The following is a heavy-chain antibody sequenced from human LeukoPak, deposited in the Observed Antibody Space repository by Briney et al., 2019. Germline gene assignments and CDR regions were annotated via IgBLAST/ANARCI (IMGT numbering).Heavy chain of an antibody. V-gene: IGHV3-48*03. CDR2: FSGSGSSI. Sequence: GGSLRLSCAASGFTFSSYEMNWVRQAPGKGLEWVSQFSGSGSSIYYADSVRGRFTISRDNAKNSLYLQMNSLRAEDTAVYYCAGQTTLTTIFSSWGQGTLVTVSS. J-gene: IGHJ5*02. CDR3: AGQTTLTTIFSS. CDR1: GFTFSSYE. D-gene: IGHD3-3*01.